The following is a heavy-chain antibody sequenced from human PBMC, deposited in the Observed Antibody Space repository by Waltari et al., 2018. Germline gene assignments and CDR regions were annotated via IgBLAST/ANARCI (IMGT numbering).Heavy chain of an antibody. V-gene: IGHV3-74*01. CDR3: ARGARRTTVTTGWWYFDV. CDR2: SNSDGSSI. Sequence: QVPGKGLVWVSRSNSDGSSISYADSVKDRFTIYKDNAKNTVYLQMNSLRDDDTAIYYCARGARRTTVTTGWWYFDVWGRGTLVTVSS. D-gene: IGHD4-17*01. J-gene: IGHJ2*01.